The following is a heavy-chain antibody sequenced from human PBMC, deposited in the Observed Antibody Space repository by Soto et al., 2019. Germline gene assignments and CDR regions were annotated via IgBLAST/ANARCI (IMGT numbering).Heavy chain of an antibody. J-gene: IGHJ3*02. Sequence: GQSLKISRNGSGYNFANFWIGWVRQMPGKGLEWMGMIFPGDSDTKNSPSLEGQITMSVDKSDSSAYLQRRSLKGSDNAIYYCAAGYSTGLDAFDIWGQGTMVTVSS. CDR2: IFPGDSDT. V-gene: IGHV5-51*01. D-gene: IGHD2-8*02. CDR1: GYNFANFW. CDR3: AAGYSTGLDAFDI.